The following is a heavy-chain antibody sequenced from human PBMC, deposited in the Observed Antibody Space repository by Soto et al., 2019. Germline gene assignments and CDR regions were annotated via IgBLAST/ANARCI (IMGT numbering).Heavy chain of an antibody. Sequence: GGSLRLSCAASGFTFSDYAMSWVRQAPGKGLEWVSAISGGDGRSTYYADSVKGRFTISRDTSENTLSLQMNSLRAEDTALYYCAKGRSYYYYYGVDVWGQGTTVTVSS. CDR1: GFTFSDYA. CDR2: ISGGDGRST. J-gene: IGHJ6*02. CDR3: AKGRSYYYYYGVDV. V-gene: IGHV3-23*01.